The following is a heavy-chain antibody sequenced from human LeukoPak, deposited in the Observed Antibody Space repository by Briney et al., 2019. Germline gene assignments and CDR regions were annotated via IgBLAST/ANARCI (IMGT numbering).Heavy chain of an antibody. CDR3: AKGGHIVVVTAIPTLFDY. CDR1: GFTFSSYA. V-gene: IGHV3-23*01. J-gene: IGHJ4*02. Sequence: GGSLRLSCAASGFTFSSYAMSWVRQAPGKGLEWVSAISGSGGSTYSADSVKGRFTISRDNSKNTLYLQMNSLRAEDTAVYYCAKGGHIVVVTAIPTLFDYWGQGTLVTVSS. CDR2: ISGSGGST. D-gene: IGHD2-21*02.